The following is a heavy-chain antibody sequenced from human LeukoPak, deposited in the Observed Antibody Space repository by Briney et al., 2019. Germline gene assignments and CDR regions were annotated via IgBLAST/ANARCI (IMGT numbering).Heavy chain of an antibody. CDR2: IKEDGSEK. D-gene: IGHD5-18*01. J-gene: IGHJ5*02. V-gene: IGHV3-7*01. Sequence: GGSLRLSCVASGFSFSTYWMSWVRQAPGKGLEWVANIKEDGSEKYYVDSVKGRFTISRDNAKNSVYLQMNSLRAEDTAVYYCARDGEGYSYGYEEHNWFDPWGQGTLVTVSS. CDR1: GFSFSTYW. CDR3: ARDGEGYSYGYEEHNWFDP.